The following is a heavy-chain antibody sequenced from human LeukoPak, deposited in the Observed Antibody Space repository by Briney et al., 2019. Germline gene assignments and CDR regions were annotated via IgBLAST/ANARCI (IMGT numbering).Heavy chain of an antibody. J-gene: IGHJ6*02. CDR2: INHNGNVN. D-gene: IGHD3-16*01. V-gene: IGHV3-7*03. CDR1: GFTCSSYW. Sequence: GGSQRLSCAASGFTCSSYWMNWARQAPEKGLEWVASINHNGNVNYYVDSVKGRFTISRDNAKNSLYLQRSNLRAEDTAVYFCARGGGLDVWGQGATVTVSS. CDR3: ARGGGLDV.